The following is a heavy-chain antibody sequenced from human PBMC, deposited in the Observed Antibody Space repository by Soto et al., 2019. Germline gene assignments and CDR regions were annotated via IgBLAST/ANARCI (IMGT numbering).Heavy chain of an antibody. Sequence: QVQLVQSGAEVKKPGSSVKVSCKASGGTFSSYAISWVRQAPGQGLEWLGGIIHIVGTADYAQKFQGRVTITADDSTSTAYMELSSLRSEDPAVYYCARALSKTNWFDPWGQGTLVTVSS. J-gene: IGHJ5*02. CDR3: ARALSKTNWFDP. CDR2: IIHIVGTA. CDR1: GGTFSSYA. V-gene: IGHV1-69*12.